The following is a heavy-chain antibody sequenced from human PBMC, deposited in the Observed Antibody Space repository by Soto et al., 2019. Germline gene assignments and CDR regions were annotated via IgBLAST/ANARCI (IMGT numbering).Heavy chain of an antibody. J-gene: IGHJ3*02. CDR1: GFTFSSYW. Sequence: GGSLSLSCAASGFTFSSYWMSWVRQAPGKGLEWVANIKQDGSEKYYVDSVKGRFTISRDNAKNSLYLQMNSLRAEDTAVYYCASERYYDYVWGSYLGAFDIWGQGTMVTVSS. V-gene: IGHV3-7*01. CDR2: IKQDGSEK. D-gene: IGHD3-16*01. CDR3: ASERYYDYVWGSYLGAFDI.